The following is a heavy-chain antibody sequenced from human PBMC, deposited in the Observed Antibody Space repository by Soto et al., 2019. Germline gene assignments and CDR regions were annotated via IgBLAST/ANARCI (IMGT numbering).Heavy chain of an antibody. D-gene: IGHD3-22*01. CDR2: IIPIFGTA. CDR3: ARVNYDSSGYLSPSYWYFDL. CDR1: GGTFSSYA. Sequence: QVQLVQSGAEVKKPGSSVKVSCKASGGTFSSYAISWVRQAPGQGLEWMGGIIPIFGTANYAQKFQGRVTITADESTSTAYMELSSLISEDTAVYYCARVNYDSSGYLSPSYWYFDLWGRGTLVTVSS. V-gene: IGHV1-69*01. J-gene: IGHJ2*01.